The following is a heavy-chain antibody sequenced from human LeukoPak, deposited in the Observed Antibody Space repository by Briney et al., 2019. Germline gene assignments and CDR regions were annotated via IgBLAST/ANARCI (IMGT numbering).Heavy chain of an antibody. V-gene: IGHV4-39*01. D-gene: IGHD2-15*01. J-gene: IGHJ5*02. CDR2: IYYSGST. CDR1: GGSISPYY. Sequence: SETLSLTCTVSGGSISPYYWGWIRQPPGKGLEWIGSIYYSGSTYYNPSLKSRVTISVDTSKNQFSLKLSSVTAADTAVYYCAGRRCSGGSCYSVWFDPWGQGTLVTVSS. CDR3: AGRRCSGGSCYSVWFDP.